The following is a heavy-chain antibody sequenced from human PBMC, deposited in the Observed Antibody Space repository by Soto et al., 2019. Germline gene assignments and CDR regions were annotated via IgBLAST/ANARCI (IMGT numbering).Heavy chain of an antibody. CDR3: AGDGGAY. V-gene: IGHV3-30-3*01. J-gene: IGHJ4*02. CDR2: MSYDGSNK. CDR1: GFTFSSYA. D-gene: IGHD3-16*01. Sequence: QVQLVESGGGVVQPGRSLRLSCAASGFTFSSYAMHWVRRAPGKGLEWMAVMSYDGSNKYYAGSVKGRFTISRDNSKNTLYLQMDSLRPEDTALYYGAGDGGAYWGQGTLVIVSS.